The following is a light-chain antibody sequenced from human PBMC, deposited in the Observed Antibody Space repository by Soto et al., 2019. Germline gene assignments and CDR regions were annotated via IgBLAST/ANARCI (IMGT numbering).Light chain of an antibody. V-gene: IGLV2-23*01. J-gene: IGLJ1*01. CDR1: SSDVGSYNL. Sequence: QSVLTQPASVSGSPGHSITISCTGTSSDVGSYNLVSWYQQHPGKAPKLMIYEGSKRPSGVSNRFSGSKSGNTASLTISGLQAEDEADYYCCSYAGSSTSPYVFGTGTKVTVL. CDR3: CSYAGSSTSPYV. CDR2: EGS.